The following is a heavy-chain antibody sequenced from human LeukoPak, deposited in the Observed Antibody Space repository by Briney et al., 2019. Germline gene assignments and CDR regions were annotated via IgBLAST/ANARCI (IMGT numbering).Heavy chain of an antibody. J-gene: IGHJ4*02. CDR2: IGSDGTNK. Sequence: GGSLRLSCAASGFTFSTYGMHWVRQAPGKGLEWVAFIGSDGTNKYHADSVKGRFTISRDNSKNTLYLQMNSLSDEDTAVYYCVKGNIRYSDYWGQGTLVTVSS. D-gene: IGHD3-9*01. V-gene: IGHV3-30*02. CDR3: VKGNIRYSDY. CDR1: GFTFSTYG.